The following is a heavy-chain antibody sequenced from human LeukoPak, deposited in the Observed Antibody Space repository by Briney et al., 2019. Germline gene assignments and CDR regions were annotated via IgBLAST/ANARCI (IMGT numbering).Heavy chain of an antibody. J-gene: IGHJ4*02. CDR1: GGSFIGYY. D-gene: IGHD3-3*01. CDR3: ARVPLRFLEPFDY. Sequence: PSETLSLTCAVYGGSFIGYYWSWIRQPPGKGLEWIGEINHSGGANYNPSPKSRVTISADTSKSHFSLKLGSVTAADTAVYYCARVPLRFLEPFDYWGQGTLVTVSS. V-gene: IGHV4-34*01. CDR2: INHSGGA.